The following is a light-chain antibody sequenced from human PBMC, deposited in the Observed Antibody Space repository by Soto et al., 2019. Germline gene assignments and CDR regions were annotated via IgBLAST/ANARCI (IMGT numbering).Light chain of an antibody. Sequence: DIVMTQSPSSLSASVGDRVTITCQASQDISNYLNWYQQKPGKAPKRLIYAASTLQSGGPSRFSGSGSGTDFTLTISSLQPEDFATYYCQQLESYPSTFGRGTKVDIK. CDR2: AAS. CDR1: QDISNY. J-gene: IGKJ4*01. CDR3: QQLESYPST. V-gene: IGKV1-39*01.